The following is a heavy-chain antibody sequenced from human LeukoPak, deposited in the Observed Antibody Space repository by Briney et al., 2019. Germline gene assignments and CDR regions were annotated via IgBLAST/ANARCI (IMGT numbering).Heavy chain of an antibody. CDR3: AKDRGLLWLGVTYYFDY. V-gene: IGHV3-23*01. J-gene: IGHJ4*02. Sequence: GGSLRLSCAASGFTFSSYAMSWVRQAPGKGLEWVSAISGSGGSTYYADSVKGRFTISRDNSKNTLYLQMNSLRAEDTAVYYCAKDRGLLWLGVTYYFDYWGQGTLVTVSS. CDR1: GFTFSSYA. CDR2: ISGSGGST. D-gene: IGHD3-10*01.